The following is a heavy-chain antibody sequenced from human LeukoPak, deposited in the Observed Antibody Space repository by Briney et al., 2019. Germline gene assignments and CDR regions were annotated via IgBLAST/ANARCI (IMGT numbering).Heavy chain of an antibody. V-gene: IGHV4-4*07. CDR1: GGSISRYY. J-gene: IGHJ4*02. CDR3: ARSDSESLPLDY. Sequence: SETLSLTCTVSGGSISRYYWSWIRQPAGKGLEWIGRIYSSGSANYNPPLNSRVTMSVDTSKNQFSLRLSSVTAADTAVYYCARSDSESLPLDYWGQGTLVSVSS. D-gene: IGHD1-26*01. CDR2: IYSSGSA.